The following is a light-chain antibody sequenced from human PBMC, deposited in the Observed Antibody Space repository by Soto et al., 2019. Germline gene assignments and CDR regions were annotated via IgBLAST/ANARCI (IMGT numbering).Light chain of an antibody. CDR3: QQRSNWPGT. CDR2: DAS. V-gene: IGKV3-11*01. CDR1: QSVSSY. J-gene: IGKJ4*01. Sequence: EIVLTQSPATLSLSPGERATPSCRASQSVSSYLAWYQQKPGQAPRLLIYDASNRATGIPARFSGSGSGTDFTLTISSLEPEDFAVYYCQQRSNWPGTFGGGTKVDI.